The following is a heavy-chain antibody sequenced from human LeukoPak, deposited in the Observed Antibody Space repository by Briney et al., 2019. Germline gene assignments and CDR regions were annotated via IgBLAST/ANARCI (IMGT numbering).Heavy chain of an antibody. Sequence: GGSLRLSCAASGFSFSSYAMHWVRQAPGKGLEWVAAIPNDGSKTYYADSVKGRFTISRDNSKNTLYLQMNSLRAEDTAVYYCARIGIFDYWGQGTLVTVSS. CDR2: IPNDGSKT. CDR1: GFSFSSYA. D-gene: IGHD1-14*01. CDR3: ARIGIFDY. V-gene: IGHV3-30-3*01. J-gene: IGHJ4*02.